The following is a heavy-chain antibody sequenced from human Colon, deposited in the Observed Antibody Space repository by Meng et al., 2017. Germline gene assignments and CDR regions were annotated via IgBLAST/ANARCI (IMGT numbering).Heavy chain of an antibody. CDR2: FKHSGVT. CDR1: GGSFSGYC. Sequence: QVQLQQWGAGLLKSSETLSLTCAVYGGSFSGYCCSWIRQPPGKGLEWIGDFKHSGVTNYNPSLKSRVTISLDTSKNQFSLEVTSVTAADTAVYYCVRSSGWVRTGFDPWGQGTLVTVSS. D-gene: IGHD6-19*01. J-gene: IGHJ5*02. CDR3: VRSSGWVRTGFDP. V-gene: IGHV4-34*01.